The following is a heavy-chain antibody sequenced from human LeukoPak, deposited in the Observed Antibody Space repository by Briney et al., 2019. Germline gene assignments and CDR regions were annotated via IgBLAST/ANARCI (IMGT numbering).Heavy chain of an antibody. CDR1: GGSISSSSYY. J-gene: IGHJ5*02. CDR2: IYYSGST. D-gene: IGHD6-19*01. Sequence: SETLSLTCTVSGGSISSSSYYWGWIRQPPGKGLEWIGSIYYSGSTYYNPSLKSRVTISVDTSKNQFSLKLSSVTAADTAVYYCARDWGIAVVRPLFDPWGQGTLVTVSS. V-gene: IGHV4-39*07. CDR3: ARDWGIAVVRPLFDP.